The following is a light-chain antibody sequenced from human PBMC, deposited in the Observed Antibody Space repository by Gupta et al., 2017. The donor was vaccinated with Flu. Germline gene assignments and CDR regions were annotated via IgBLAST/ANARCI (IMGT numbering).Light chain of an antibody. Sequence: DMVMTQSQDSLAVSLGERATINCKSSQSVLYSSNNKNNLTWYQQKPGQPPEMLIYWVSARESGVPDKSTGRGSGIDFTLTISSRRAEDVAVNYCWQVNTTPNTFGQGTQLENK. CDR1: QSVLYSSNNKNN. CDR3: WQVNTTPNT. V-gene: IGKV4-1*01. J-gene: IGKJ5*01. CDR2: WVS.